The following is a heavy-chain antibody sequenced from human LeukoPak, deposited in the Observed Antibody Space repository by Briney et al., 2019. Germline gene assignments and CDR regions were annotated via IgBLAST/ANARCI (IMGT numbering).Heavy chain of an antibody. CDR3: AKEGKTRDCNYSQAKPVY. CDR1: GFTFSSSA. J-gene: IGHJ4*02. D-gene: IGHD1-7*01. CDR2: ISGSGSST. V-gene: IGHV3-23*01. Sequence: GGSLRLSCAASGFTFSSSAMNWVRQAPGKGLQWVSSISGSGSSTYYADSVKGRFTISRDNSKHTLYLQMNSLRAEDTAVYYSAKEGKTRDCNYSQAKPVYWGQGTLVTVSS.